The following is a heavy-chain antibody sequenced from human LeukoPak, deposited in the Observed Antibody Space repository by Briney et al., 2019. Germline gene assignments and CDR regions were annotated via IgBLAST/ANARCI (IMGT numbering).Heavy chain of an antibody. D-gene: IGHD6-19*01. CDR2: INPNSGGT. Sequence: GASVKVSCKASGYTFTGYYMHWVRQAPGQGLAGVGLINPNSGGTNYAQKFQGRVTMTRDTSISTAYMELSRLRSDVTAVYYCARDRADSSGWYFEYFQQWGQGTLVTVSS. V-gene: IGHV1-2*02. J-gene: IGHJ1*01. CDR1: GYTFTGYY. CDR3: ARDRADSSGWYFEYFQQ.